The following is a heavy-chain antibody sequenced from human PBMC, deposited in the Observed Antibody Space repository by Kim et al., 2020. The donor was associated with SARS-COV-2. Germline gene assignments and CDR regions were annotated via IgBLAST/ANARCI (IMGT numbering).Heavy chain of an antibody. CDR3: ARDRDGCYYYFDY. J-gene: IGHJ4*02. V-gene: IGHV3-21*01. D-gene: IGHD2-2*01. CDR1: GFTFSSYS. CDR2: ISSSSSYI. Sequence: GGSLRLSCAASGFTFSSYSMNWVRQAPGKGLEWVSSISSSSSYIYYADSVKGRFTISRDNAKNSLYLQMNSLRAEDTAVYYCARDRDGCYYYFDYWGQGTLVTVSS.